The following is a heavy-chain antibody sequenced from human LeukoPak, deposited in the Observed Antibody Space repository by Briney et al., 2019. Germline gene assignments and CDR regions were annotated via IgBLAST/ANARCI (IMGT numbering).Heavy chain of an antibody. CDR2: ITTYNGYT. J-gene: IGHJ5*02. D-gene: IGHD6-13*01. CDR3: ARGSSSWYTLDEVNWFDP. CDR1: GYTFTNYG. V-gene: IGHV1-18*01. Sequence: ASVKVSCKASGYTFTNYGISWVRQAPGQGLEWMGWITTYNGYTNYAQKLQGRVTMTTDTSTSTAYMELSSLRSEDTAVYYCARGSSSWYTLDEVNWFDPWGQGTLVTVSS.